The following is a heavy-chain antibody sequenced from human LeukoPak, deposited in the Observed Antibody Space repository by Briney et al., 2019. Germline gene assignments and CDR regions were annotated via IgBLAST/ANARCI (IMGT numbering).Heavy chain of an antibody. CDR2: IIPIFGTA. D-gene: IGHD3-3*01. Sequence: ASVKVSCKASGGTFSSYAISWVRQAPGQGLEWMGRIIPIFGTANYAQKLQGRVTITTDESTSTAYMELSSLRSEDTAVYYCARTRYDFWSGDDAFDIWGQGTTVTVSS. CDR1: GGTFSSYA. V-gene: IGHV1-69*05. CDR3: ARTRYDFWSGDDAFDI. J-gene: IGHJ3*02.